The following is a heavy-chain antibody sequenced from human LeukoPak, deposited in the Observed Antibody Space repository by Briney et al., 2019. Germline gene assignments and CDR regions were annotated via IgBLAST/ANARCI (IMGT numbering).Heavy chain of an antibody. Sequence: GGPLRLSCVASGFTVSSNYMSWVRQAPGKGLEWVSIISSAGTTYYADSVKGRFTISRDSSKNTVYLQVNSLRDEDTAVYYCARDLEAANTYYFDYWGQGTMVTVSS. CDR1: GFTVSSNY. CDR2: ISSAGTT. V-gene: IGHV3-66*01. D-gene: IGHD6-13*01. J-gene: IGHJ4*02. CDR3: ARDLEAANTYYFDY.